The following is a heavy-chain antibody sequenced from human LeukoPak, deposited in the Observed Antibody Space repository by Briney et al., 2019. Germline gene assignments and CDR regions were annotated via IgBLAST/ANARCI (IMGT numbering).Heavy chain of an antibody. J-gene: IGHJ3*02. CDR1: GFTFDDYA. D-gene: IGHD3-22*01. CDR2: ISWNSGSI. CDR3: AKATRPYYYDSSGYYDAFDI. Sequence: SLRLSCAASGFTFDDYAMHRVRQAPGKGLEWVSGISWNSGSIGYADSVKGRFTISRDNAKNSLYLQMNSLRAEDTALYYCAKATRPYYYDSSGYYDAFDIWGQGTMVTVSS. V-gene: IGHV3-9*01.